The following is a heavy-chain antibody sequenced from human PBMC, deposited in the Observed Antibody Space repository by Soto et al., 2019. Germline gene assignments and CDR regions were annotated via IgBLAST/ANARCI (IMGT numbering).Heavy chain of an antibody. CDR1: GYPILGTHW. CDR2: THHSRGT. V-gene: IGHV4-4*02. CDR3: ARYSAASGTYYFDY. D-gene: IGHD6-13*01. Sequence: PSETLSLTCAVSGYPILGTHWWRWVHRPPGKGLEFIGETHHSRGTNYNPSLRSRVTMSLDKSKNQLSLILYSVTAADTGVYYCARYSAASGTYYFDYWGQGTLVT. J-gene: IGHJ4*01.